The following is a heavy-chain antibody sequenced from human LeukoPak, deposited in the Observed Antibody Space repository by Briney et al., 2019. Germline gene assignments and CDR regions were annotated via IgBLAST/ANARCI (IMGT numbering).Heavy chain of an antibody. CDR1: GFTFSSYA. J-gene: IGHJ4*02. D-gene: IGHD4/OR15-4a*01. CDR2: ISGGGANT. V-gene: IGHV3-23*01. CDR3: AKGPAKGSPYYFDY. Sequence: PGGSLRLSCAASGFTFSSYAMSWVRQAPPKGLQWVSGISGGGANTYYADSVKGRFTISRDNSKNTLSLQMNSLRAVDTAVYYCAKGPAKGSPYYFDYWGQGTLVTVSS.